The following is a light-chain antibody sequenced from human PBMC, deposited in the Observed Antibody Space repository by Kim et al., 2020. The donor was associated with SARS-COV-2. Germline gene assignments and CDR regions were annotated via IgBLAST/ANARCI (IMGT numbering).Light chain of an antibody. CDR1: SSNIGNYY. V-gene: IGLV1-51*01. Sequence: GRKVTYPCSGTSSNIGNYYVSWYQQLPGPAPRLLIYDNHERPSGIPDRFSGSKSGTTATLGITGLQTGDEADYYCGAWDTSLSIVVFGGGTQLTVL. CDR3: GAWDTSLSIVV. J-gene: IGLJ2*01. CDR2: DNH.